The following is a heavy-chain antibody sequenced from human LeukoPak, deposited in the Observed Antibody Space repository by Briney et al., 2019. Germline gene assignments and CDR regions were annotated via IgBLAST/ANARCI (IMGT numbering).Heavy chain of an antibody. CDR1: GYTFTSYD. CDR2: MNPNSGNT. V-gene: IGHV1-8*03. D-gene: IGHD5-18*01. J-gene: IGHJ6*03. CDR3: ARANPGYSYGYGGYYYYYMDV. Sequence: ASVKVSCKASGYTFTSYDINWVRQATGQGLEWMGWMNPNSGNTGYAQKFQGRVTITRNTSISTAYMELSSLRSEDTAVYYCARANPGYSYGYGGYYYYYMDVWGKGTTVTVSS.